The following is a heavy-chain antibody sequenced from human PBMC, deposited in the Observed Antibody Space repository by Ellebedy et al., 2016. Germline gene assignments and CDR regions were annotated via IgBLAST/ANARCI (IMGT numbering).Heavy chain of an antibody. CDR2: ISWNSGSI. CDR1: GFTFDDYA. Sequence: GGSLRLXXAASGFTFDDYAMHWVRQAPGKGLEWVSGISWNSGSIGYADSVKGRFTISRDNAENSLYLQMNSLRAGDTAVYYCAKHGNYAFDYWGQGTLVTVSS. D-gene: IGHD4-17*01. CDR3: AKHGNYAFDY. J-gene: IGHJ4*02. V-gene: IGHV3-9*01.